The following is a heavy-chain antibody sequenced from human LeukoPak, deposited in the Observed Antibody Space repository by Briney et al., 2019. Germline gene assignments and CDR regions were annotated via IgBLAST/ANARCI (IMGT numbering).Heavy chain of an antibody. V-gene: IGHV4-59*08. CDR1: GGSISSYY. D-gene: IGHD1-26*01. J-gene: IGHJ4*02. CDR3: ARSPNDSGSYYYFDY. CDR2: IYYSGST. Sequence: SETLSLTCTVSGGSISSYYWSWIRQPPGKGLEWIGYIYYSGSTNYNPSLKSRVTISVDTSKNQFSLKLSSVTAADTAVYYCARSPNDSGSYYYFDYWGQGTLVTVSS.